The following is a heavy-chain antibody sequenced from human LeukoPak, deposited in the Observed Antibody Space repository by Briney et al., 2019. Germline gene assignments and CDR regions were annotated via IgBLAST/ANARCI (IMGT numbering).Heavy chain of an antibody. Sequence: QSGGSLRLPCAASGFTFSSYGMHWVRQAPGKGLEWVAVISYDGSNKYYADSVKGRFTISRDNSKNTLYLQMNSLRAEDTAVYYCAKDGNDYTYYFDYWGQGTLVTVSS. V-gene: IGHV3-30*18. CDR1: GFTFSSYG. CDR3: AKDGNDYTYYFDY. D-gene: IGHD4-11*01. CDR2: ISYDGSNK. J-gene: IGHJ4*02.